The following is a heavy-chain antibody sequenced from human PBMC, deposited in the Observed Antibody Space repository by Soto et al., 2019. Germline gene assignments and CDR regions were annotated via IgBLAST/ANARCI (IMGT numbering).Heavy chain of an antibody. CDR1: GYTFTSYG. CDR2: ISAYNVNT. CDR3: ARVATAITIFGVVPRGPFDF. D-gene: IGHD3-3*01. J-gene: IGHJ4*02. Sequence: ASVKVSCKASGYTFTSYGISWVRQAPGQGLEWMGLISAYNVNTNYAQKLQGRVTMTTDTSTSAAYMELRSRRYDDPAVYYCARVATAITIFGVVPRGPFDFRGPGPL. V-gene: IGHV1-18*01.